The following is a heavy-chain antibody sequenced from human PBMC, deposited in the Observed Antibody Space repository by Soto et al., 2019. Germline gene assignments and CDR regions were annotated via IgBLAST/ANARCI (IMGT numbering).Heavy chain of an antibody. CDR3: AREDRIAVAGYNWFDP. J-gene: IGHJ5*02. CDR1: GFTFSSYG. D-gene: IGHD6-19*01. V-gene: IGHV3-33*01. CDR2: IWYDGSNK. Sequence: GGSLRLSCAASGFTFSSYGVHWVRQAPGKGLEWVAVIWYDGSNKYYADSVKGRFTISRDNSKNTLYLQMNSLRAEDTAVYYCAREDRIAVAGYNWFDPWGQGTLVTVSS.